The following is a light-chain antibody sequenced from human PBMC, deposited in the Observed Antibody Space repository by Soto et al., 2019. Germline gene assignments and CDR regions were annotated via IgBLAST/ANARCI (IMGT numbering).Light chain of an antibody. V-gene: IGLV2-14*01. CDR3: SSYTNINTRACV. Sequence: QSALTQPASVSGSPGQSITISCTGTSSDVGAYNYVSWYQQHPGKAPNFMIYDVSKRPSGVPDRFSGSRSGNTASLTISGLQAEDEAEYYCSSYTNINTRACVFGTGTKVTVL. J-gene: IGLJ1*01. CDR1: SSDVGAYNY. CDR2: DVS.